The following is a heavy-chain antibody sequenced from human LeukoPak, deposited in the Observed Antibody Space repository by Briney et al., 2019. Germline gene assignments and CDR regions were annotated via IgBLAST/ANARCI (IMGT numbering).Heavy chain of an antibody. CDR1: GYTFTSYG. Sequence: ASVKVSCKASGYTFTSYGISWVRQAPGQGLEWMGWISAYNGNTNYAQKLQGRVTMTTDTSTSTAYMELRSLRSDDTAVYYCARDLGGMIVVVTDAFDIWGQGTMVTVSS. D-gene: IGHD3-22*01. CDR3: ARDLGGMIVVVTDAFDI. J-gene: IGHJ3*02. CDR2: ISAYNGNT. V-gene: IGHV1-18*01.